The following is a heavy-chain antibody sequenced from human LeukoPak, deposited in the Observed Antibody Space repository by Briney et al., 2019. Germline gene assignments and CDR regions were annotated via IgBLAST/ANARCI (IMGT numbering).Heavy chain of an antibody. Sequence: ASVKVSCKASGYTFTSYGISWVRQAPGQGLEWMGWMSAYNGNTNYAQKFQGRVTMTTDTSTSTAYMELRSLRSDDTAVYYCARKVGSGWWYNWFDLWGQGTLVTVSS. V-gene: IGHV1-18*01. CDR3: ARKVGSGWWYNWFDL. J-gene: IGHJ5*02. D-gene: IGHD6-19*01. CDR2: MSAYNGNT. CDR1: GYTFTSYG.